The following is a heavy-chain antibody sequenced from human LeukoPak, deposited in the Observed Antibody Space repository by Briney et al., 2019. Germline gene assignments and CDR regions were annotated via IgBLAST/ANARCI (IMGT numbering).Heavy chain of an antibody. CDR3: TSQQLVLWDYFDY. Sequence: GGSLRLSCAASGFTFSSYSMNWVRQAPGKGLEWVSYISSSSSTIYYADSVKGRFTISRDNAKNSLYLQMNSLKTEDTAVYYCTSQQLVLWDYFDYWGQGTLVTVSS. V-gene: IGHV3-48*01. CDR2: ISSSSSTI. J-gene: IGHJ4*02. CDR1: GFTFSSYS. D-gene: IGHD6-13*01.